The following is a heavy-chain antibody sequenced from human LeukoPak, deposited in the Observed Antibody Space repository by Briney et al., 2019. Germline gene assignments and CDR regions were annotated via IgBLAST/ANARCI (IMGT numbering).Heavy chain of an antibody. Sequence: GGSLRLSCAASGFTFSSYSMNWVRQAPGKGLAWVSYISSGSSTTYYTDSVKGRFTISRDNAKNSLYLQMNSLTAEDTAVYYCAKRGSGYSYGSRDFDYWGQGTLVTVSS. D-gene: IGHD5-18*01. J-gene: IGHJ4*02. CDR1: GFTFSSYS. V-gene: IGHV3-48*04. CDR3: AKRGSGYSYGSRDFDY. CDR2: ISSGSSTT.